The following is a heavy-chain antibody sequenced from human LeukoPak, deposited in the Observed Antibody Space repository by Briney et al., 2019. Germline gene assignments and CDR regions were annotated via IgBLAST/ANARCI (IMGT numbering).Heavy chain of an antibody. V-gene: IGHV4-34*01. CDR2: INHSGSN. CDR1: GGSFSGYY. D-gene: IGHD4-11*01. J-gene: IGHJ5*02. Sequence: PSETLSLTCAVYGGSFSGYYWSWIRQPPGKGLEWIGEINHSGSNNYNPSFKSRGTISGDTSKNQLSLKLSSVTAADTAVYHCARGRSPYYSNYVSWFVPWGQGTLVTVSS. CDR3: ARGRSPYYSNYVSWFVP.